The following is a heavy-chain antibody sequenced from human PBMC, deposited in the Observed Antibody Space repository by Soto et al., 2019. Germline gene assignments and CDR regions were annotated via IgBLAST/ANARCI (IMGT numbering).Heavy chain of an antibody. D-gene: IGHD1-26*01. J-gene: IGHJ4*02. CDR1: GGSISSYY. CDR2: IYDSGSP. CDR3: ARGVGSSPPRY. Sequence: SETLSLTCTVSGGSISSYYWSWIRQPPGQALEWIGYIYDSGSPYYNPSLRSRVIISADTSKNQISLKLTSATAADTAVYYCARGVGSSPPRYWGRGTLVTVSS. V-gene: IGHV4-59*01.